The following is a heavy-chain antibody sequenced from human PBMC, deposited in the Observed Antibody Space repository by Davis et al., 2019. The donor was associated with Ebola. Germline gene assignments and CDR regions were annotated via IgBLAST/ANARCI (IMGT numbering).Heavy chain of an antibody. CDR1: GYTFTSHG. CDR2: ISAYNGNT. Sequence: ASVKVSCKPSGYTFTSHGISWARQPPEQGLEWMGWISAYNGNTNYAQKLQGRVTMTTDTSTSTAYMELSSLRSEDTAVYYCARGEYSSPAFVYYWGQGTLVTVSS. J-gene: IGHJ4*02. CDR3: ARGEYSSPAFVYY. D-gene: IGHD6-13*01. V-gene: IGHV1-18*04.